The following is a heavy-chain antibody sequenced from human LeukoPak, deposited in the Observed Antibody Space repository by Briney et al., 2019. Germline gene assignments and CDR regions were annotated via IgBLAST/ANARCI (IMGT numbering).Heavy chain of an antibody. J-gene: IGHJ6*03. V-gene: IGHV4-4*07. CDR2: IYTTGST. D-gene: IGHD3-16*01. CDR1: GGSINSYY. CDR3: ARGGHFFDV. Sequence: SETLSLTCTVSGGSINSYYWSWLRQPAGKGLECLGVIYTTGSTNYNLSLESRVTVSRDTSKNQFSLKLTSVTAADTAVYYCARGGHFFDVWGKGTTVTVSS.